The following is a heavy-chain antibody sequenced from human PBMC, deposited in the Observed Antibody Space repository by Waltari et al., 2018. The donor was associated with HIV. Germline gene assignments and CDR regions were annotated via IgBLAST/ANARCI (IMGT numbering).Heavy chain of an antibody. Sequence: EVQLVESGGGLVKPGRSLRLSCTASGFTFGDYAMSWFRQDPGKGLEWVGFIRSKAYGGTTEYAASVKGRFTISRDDSKSIAYLQMNSLKTEDTAVYYCTRDRSGSYYYEGAFDIWGQGTMVTVSS. CDR3: TRDRSGSYYYEGAFDI. D-gene: IGHD1-26*01. CDR1: GFTFGDYA. CDR2: IRSKAYGGTT. V-gene: IGHV3-49*05. J-gene: IGHJ3*02.